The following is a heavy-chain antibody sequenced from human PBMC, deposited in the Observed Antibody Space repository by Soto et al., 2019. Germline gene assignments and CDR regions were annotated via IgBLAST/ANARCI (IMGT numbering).Heavy chain of an antibody. D-gene: IGHD3-9*01. CDR3: ARLEGLATISYSFDF. CDR1: DDSINSDKYY. J-gene: IGHJ4*02. V-gene: IGHV4-39*01. CDR2: IYYRGNA. Sequence: QLQLQESGPGLVKPSETLSLTCSVSDDSINSDKYYWGWIRQPPGKGLEWIGSIYYRGNAYYNPALQPRVTIPLDKPKSQSSLKLNSVTAADSAVYFCARLEGLATISYSFDFWGPGALVTVSS.